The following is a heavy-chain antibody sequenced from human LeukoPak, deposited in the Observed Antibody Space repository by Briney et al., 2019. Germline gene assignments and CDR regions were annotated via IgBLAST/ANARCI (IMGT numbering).Heavy chain of an antibody. D-gene: IGHD3-10*01. J-gene: IGHJ4*02. CDR2: ISYDGGNK. CDR1: GFTFSDYG. Sequence: GRSLRLSCAASGFTFSDYGMHWVRQAPGKGLEWVALISYDGGNKFYADSVRDRFTISRDNSKNTLFLQMNSLRIEDTAVYYCAKVFEVRGARRPKDYWGQGTLVIVSS. CDR3: AKVFEVRGARRPKDY. V-gene: IGHV3-30*18.